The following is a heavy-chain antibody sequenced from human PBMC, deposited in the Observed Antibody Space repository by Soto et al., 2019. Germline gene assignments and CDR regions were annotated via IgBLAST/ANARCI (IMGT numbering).Heavy chain of an antibody. J-gene: IGHJ4*02. V-gene: IGHV4-31*03. D-gene: IGHD1-1*01. CDR2: ISHGGNA. CDR3: ARLETHMTPLFGPFDY. CDR1: GDSISSGRYF. Sequence: TLSLTCTVSGDSISSGRYFWTWIRQHPGKGLEWIGYISHGGNAFYNPSLKTRVTMSVATSENQFSLMLTSVTAAATAVYSCARLETHMTPLFGPFDYWGQGTLVTVSA.